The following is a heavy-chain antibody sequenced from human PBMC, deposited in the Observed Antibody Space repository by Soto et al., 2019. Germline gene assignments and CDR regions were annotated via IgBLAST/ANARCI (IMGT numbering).Heavy chain of an antibody. CDR1: GGSISSYY. CDR2: IYDSGST. Sequence: QVQLQESGPGLVKPSETLSLTCTVSGGSISSYYWSWIRQPPGKGLEWIGYIYDSGSTNYNPSLKSRVTISVDTSKNQFSLKLSSVTAADTAVYYCARDQSVVVPAAMRRYYYYGMDVWGQGTTVTVSS. J-gene: IGHJ6*02. CDR3: ARDQSVVVPAAMRRYYYYGMDV. D-gene: IGHD2-2*01. V-gene: IGHV4-59*01.